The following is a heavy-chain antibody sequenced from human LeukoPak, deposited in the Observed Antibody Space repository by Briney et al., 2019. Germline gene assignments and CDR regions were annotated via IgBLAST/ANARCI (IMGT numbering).Heavy chain of an antibody. CDR1: GFTFISYW. Sequence: PGGSLRLSCAASGFTFISYWMSWVRQAPGKGLEWVANIKEDGSEKNYVDSVKGRFTISRDNAKNSLHLQMNSLRAEDTAAYYCARDLGIAVAGTTYYYGMDVWGQGTTVTVSS. J-gene: IGHJ6*02. CDR2: IKEDGSEK. CDR3: ARDLGIAVAGTTYYYGMDV. V-gene: IGHV3-7*01. D-gene: IGHD6-19*01.